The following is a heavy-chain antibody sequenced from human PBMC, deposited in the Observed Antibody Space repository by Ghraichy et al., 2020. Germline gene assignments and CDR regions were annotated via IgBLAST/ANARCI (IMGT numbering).Heavy chain of an antibody. CDR2: IYYSGST. D-gene: IGHD6-13*01. CDR3: ARQEGYEQHAGEFDP. CDR1: GGSISCSTYY. V-gene: IGHV4-39*01. Sequence: SQTLSLTCTVSGGSISCSTYYWGWIRQPPGKGLEWIGSIYYSGSTYYNPSLKSRVTISVDTSKNQFSLKLSSVTAADTAVYYCARQEGYEQHAGEFDPWGQGTLVTVSS. J-gene: IGHJ5*02.